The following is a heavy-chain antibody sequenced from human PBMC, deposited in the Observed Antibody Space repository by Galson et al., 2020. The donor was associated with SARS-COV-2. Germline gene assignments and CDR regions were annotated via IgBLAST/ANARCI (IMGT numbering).Heavy chain of an antibody. CDR1: DFTFSNYW. V-gene: IGHV3-7*04. CDR2: IKQDGSEK. Sequence: GGSLSLSCAASDFTFSNYWMSWVRQAPGTGLEWVANIKQDGSEKTYVDSVKGRFTISRDNAKNPLYLEINSLRGEDTAVYYCARGGSDHDYWGRGTLVTVCS. J-gene: IGHJ4*02. CDR3: ARGGSDHDY.